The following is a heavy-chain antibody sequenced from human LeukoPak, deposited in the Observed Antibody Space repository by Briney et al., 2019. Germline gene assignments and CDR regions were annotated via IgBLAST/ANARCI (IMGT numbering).Heavy chain of an antibody. CDR3: ARGDCTGGSCSSMDV. CDR2: IWYDGSNK. CDR1: GFSFSNYG. J-gene: IGHJ6*02. Sequence: PGGSVRLSCAASGFSFSNYGMHWVRQAPGKGLEWVAVIWYDGSNKYYADSVKGRFTISREDAKNSFYLQMNSLRAGDTAVYYCARGDCTGGSCSSMDVWGQGTTVTVSS. V-gene: IGHV3-33*01. D-gene: IGHD2-15*01.